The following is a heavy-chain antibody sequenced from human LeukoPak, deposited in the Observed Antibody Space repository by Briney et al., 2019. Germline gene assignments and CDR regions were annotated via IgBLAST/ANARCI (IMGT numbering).Heavy chain of an antibody. CDR1: GFTFSDYY. J-gene: IGHJ5*02. CDR2: ISSSGSTI. V-gene: IGHV3-11*01. Sequence: GGSLRLSCAASGFTFSDYYMSWIRQAPGKGLEWVSYISSSGSTIYYADSVKGRFTISRDNAKNSLYLQMNSLRAEDTAVYYCARIGAYCSSTSCRDGPWGQGTLVTASS. CDR3: ARIGAYCSSTSCRDGP. D-gene: IGHD2-2*01.